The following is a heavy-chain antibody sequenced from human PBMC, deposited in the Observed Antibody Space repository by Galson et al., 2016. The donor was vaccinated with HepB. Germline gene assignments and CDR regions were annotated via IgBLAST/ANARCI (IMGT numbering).Heavy chain of an antibody. J-gene: IGHJ4*02. Sequence: SLRLSCAASGFTFSSYGMHWVRQAPGKGLEWLAVIWHDGINKYYADSVKGRFTISRDNSKNALYLQMNSLRAEDTAVYYCAKEGGEDEYSNYRFDYWGQGSLVTVSS. V-gene: IGHV3-33*06. CDR1: GFTFSSYG. CDR2: IWHDGINK. D-gene: IGHD4-11*01. CDR3: AKEGGEDEYSNYRFDY.